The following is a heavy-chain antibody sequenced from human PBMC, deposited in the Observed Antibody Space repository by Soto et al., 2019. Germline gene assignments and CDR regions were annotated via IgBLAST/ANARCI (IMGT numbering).Heavy chain of an antibody. CDR1: GYTFTGYY. Sequence: SVKVSCKTAGYTFTGYYMHCGRHAAGQGLEWMGWINPNSGGTNYAQKFQGRVTMTRDTSISTAYMELSRLRSDDTAVYYCARGRSNDAFDIWGQGTMVTVSS. CDR2: INPNSGGT. CDR3: ARGRSNDAFDI. J-gene: IGHJ3*02. V-gene: IGHV1-2*02.